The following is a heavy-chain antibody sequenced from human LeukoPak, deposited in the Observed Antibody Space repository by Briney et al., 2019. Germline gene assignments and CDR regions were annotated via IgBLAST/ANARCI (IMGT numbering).Heavy chain of an antibody. CDR3: TTDRSFGDWFDP. CDR2: IKSKTDGGTT. J-gene: IGHJ5*02. Sequence: GGSLRLSCAASGFTFSSYWMSWVRQAPGKGLEWVGRIKSKTDGGTTDYAAPVKGRFTISRDDSKNTLYLQMNSLKTEDTAVYYCTTDRSFGDWFDPWGQGTPVTVSS. D-gene: IGHD3-10*01. V-gene: IGHV3-15*01. CDR1: GFTFSSYW.